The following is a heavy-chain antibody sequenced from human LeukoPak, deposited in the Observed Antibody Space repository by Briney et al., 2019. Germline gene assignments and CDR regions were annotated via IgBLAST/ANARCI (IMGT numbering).Heavy chain of an antibody. Sequence: PGGSLRLSCAASGFTFSSYGMHWVRQAPGKGLEWVAVIWYDGSNKYYADSVKGRFTISRDNSKNTLYLQMNSLRAEDTAVYYRARDPDVLMVYAGTLDPWGQGTLVTVSS. V-gene: IGHV3-33*01. CDR2: IWYDGSNK. J-gene: IGHJ5*02. D-gene: IGHD2-8*01. CDR3: ARDPDVLMVYAGTLDP. CDR1: GFTFSSYG.